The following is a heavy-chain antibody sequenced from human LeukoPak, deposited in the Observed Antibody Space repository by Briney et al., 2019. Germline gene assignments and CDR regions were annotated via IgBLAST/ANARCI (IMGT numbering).Heavy chain of an antibody. V-gene: IGHV3-74*01. CDR1: GLTFSSYW. D-gene: IGHD3-9*01. Sequence: GGSLRLSCAPSGLTFSSYWMHWVRQAPGKGLVWVSRINSDGSSTSYADSVKGRFTISRDNAKNTLYLQMNSLRVEETAVYYCARDRGGLTGCDAFDIWGQGTMVTLSS. CDR3: ARDRGGLTGCDAFDI. J-gene: IGHJ3*02. CDR2: INSDGSST.